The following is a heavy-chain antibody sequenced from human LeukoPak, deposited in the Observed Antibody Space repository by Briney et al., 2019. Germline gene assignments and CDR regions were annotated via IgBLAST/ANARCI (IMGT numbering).Heavy chain of an antibody. J-gene: IGHJ4*02. Sequence: AESLSLTCAASRVTFSYYSRHWVRQAPGKGLEWVAVLSDDGSSKYYAASVKGRFTTSRDNSKNTLCLQMNSLTAEDTAFYYCAKDPHSSSCYYFDCWAGAPWSPSPQ. CDR3: AKDPHSSSCYYFDC. CDR2: LSDDGSSK. CDR1: RVTFSYYS. D-gene: IGHD6-13*01. V-gene: IGHV3-30*18.